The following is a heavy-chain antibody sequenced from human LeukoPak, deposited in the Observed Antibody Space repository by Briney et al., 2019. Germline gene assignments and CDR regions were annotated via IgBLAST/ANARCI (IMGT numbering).Heavy chain of an antibody. D-gene: IGHD5-12*01. Sequence: PSETLSLTCTVSSGSISTSNYYWSWIRQPPGKGLEWIGDIYHSGTTKYNPSLKSRVTISIDTSKNQFSLNLTSMTAADTAVYYCARGRGWLRTPQYFDYWGQGTLVTVSS. CDR3: ARGRGWLRTPQYFDY. V-gene: IGHV4-39*07. CDR1: SGSISTSNYY. CDR2: IYHSGTT. J-gene: IGHJ4*02.